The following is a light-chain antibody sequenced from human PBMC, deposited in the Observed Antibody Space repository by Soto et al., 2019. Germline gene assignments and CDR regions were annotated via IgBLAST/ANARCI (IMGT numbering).Light chain of an antibody. CDR1: QTINNY. CDR3: QQVYSFPHT. J-gene: IGKJ2*01. CDR2: GAS. Sequence: DIQMTQSPSSLSASVGDRVTITCRTSQTINNYLNWYRQKPGKVPEVLIYGASSLQRGVPSRFTGSASGTYFTLTISSLQPEDFATYYCQQVYSFPHTFGQGTKVEVK. V-gene: IGKV1-39*01.